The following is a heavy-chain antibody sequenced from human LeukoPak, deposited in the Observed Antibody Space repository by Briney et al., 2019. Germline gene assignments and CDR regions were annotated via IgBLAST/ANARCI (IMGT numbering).Heavy chain of an antibody. V-gene: IGHV1-18*01. Sequence: ASVKVSRKASGYTFTSYGISWVRQAPGQGLEWMGWISAYNGNTNYAQKLQGRVTMTTDTSTSTAYMELRSLRSDDTAVYYCARETISGYYDILTGLIDYFDYWGQGTLVTVSS. CDR1: GYTFTSYG. CDR3: ARETISGYYDILTGLIDYFDY. CDR2: ISAYNGNT. J-gene: IGHJ4*02. D-gene: IGHD3-9*01.